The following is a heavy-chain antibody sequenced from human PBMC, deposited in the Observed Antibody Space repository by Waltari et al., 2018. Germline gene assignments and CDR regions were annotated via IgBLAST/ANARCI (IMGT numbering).Heavy chain of an antibody. D-gene: IGHD3-22*01. CDR1: GGTFSSYT. J-gene: IGHJ4*02. CDR2: IIPILGIA. CDR3: ARVIETYYYDSSGYYYGLDY. V-gene: IGHV1-69*02. Sequence: QVQLVQSGAEVKKPGSSVKVSCKASGGTFSSYTISWVRQAPGQGLEWMGRIIPILGIANYAQKFQGRVTITADKSTSTAYMELSSLRSEDTAVYYCARVIETYYYDSSGYYYGLDYWGQGTLVTVSS.